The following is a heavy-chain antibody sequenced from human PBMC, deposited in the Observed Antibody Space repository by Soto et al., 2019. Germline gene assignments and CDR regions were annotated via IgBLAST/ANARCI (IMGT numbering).Heavy chain of an antibody. CDR2: IYYSGST. D-gene: IGHD3-3*01. J-gene: IGHJ6*02. V-gene: IGHV4-59*01. CDR3: ARGTGRFLEWLPSAPYYYYGMDV. Sequence: LSLTCTVSGGSISSYYWSWIRQPPGKGLEWIGYIYYSGSTNYNPSLKSRVTISVDTSKNQFSLKLSSVTAADTAVYYCARGTGRFLEWLPSAPYYYYGMDVWGQGTTVTVSS. CDR1: GGSISSYY.